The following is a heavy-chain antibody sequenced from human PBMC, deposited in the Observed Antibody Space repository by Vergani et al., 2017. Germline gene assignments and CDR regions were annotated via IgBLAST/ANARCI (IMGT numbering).Heavy chain of an antibody. V-gene: IGHV1-2*02. J-gene: IGHJ3*02. CDR3: ARMERELLSGKAFDI. CDR2: INPNSGGT. D-gene: IGHD1-26*01. Sequence: QVQLVQSGAEVKKPGASVKVSCKASGYTFTGYYMHWVRQAPGQGLEWMGWINPNSGGTNYAQKFQGRVTMTRDTSISSAYMELSRLRSDDTAVYYCARMERELLSGKAFDIWGQGTMVTVSS. CDR1: GYTFTGYY.